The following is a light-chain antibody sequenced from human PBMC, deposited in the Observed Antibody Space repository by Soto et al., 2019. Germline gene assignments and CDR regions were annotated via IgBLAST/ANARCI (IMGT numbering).Light chain of an antibody. J-gene: IGKJ4*01. CDR1: QSVSSSF. CDR2: GAF. V-gene: IGKV3-20*01. Sequence: EIVLTQSPGTLSLSPGERAILSCRASQSVSSSFLAWYQQRPGQAPRLLIYGAFTGATGIPDRFTGSWSGTDFTLTITRLEPEDFAVYFCQQYGSSPLTFGGGTKVDIK. CDR3: QQYGSSPLT.